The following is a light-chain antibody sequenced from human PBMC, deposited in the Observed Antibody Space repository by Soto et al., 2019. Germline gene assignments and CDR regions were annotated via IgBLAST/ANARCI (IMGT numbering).Light chain of an antibody. V-gene: IGLV2-14*03. CDR1: SSDVGGYNY. CDR2: DVR. Sequence: QSALTQPASVSGSPGQSITISCTGTSSDVGGYNYISWYQQHPGKAPKFIIYDVRNRPSGVSNRFSGSRSGNTASLSSSGLQAEGEADYYCSSYTSSSTVIFGGGTKVTVL. J-gene: IGLJ2*01. CDR3: SSYTSSSTVI.